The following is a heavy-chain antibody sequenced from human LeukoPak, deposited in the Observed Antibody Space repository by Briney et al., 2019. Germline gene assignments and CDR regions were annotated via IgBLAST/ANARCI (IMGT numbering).Heavy chain of an antibody. CDR2: IYYSGST. D-gene: IGHD6-13*01. Sequence: SETLSLTCTVSGGSISSHYWSWIRQPPGKGLEWIGYIYYSGSTNYNPSLKSRVTISVDTSKNQFSLKLSSVTAADTAVYYCARDGPSAAGTFWYFDLWGRGTLVTVSS. CDR3: ARDGPSAAGTFWYFDL. J-gene: IGHJ2*01. CDR1: GGSISSHY. V-gene: IGHV4-59*11.